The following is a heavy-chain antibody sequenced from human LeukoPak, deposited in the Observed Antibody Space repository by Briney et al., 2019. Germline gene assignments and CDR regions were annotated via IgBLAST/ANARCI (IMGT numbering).Heavy chain of an antibody. V-gene: IGHV4-59*01. CDR2: IYYSGST. CDR3: ARQVAGYYDSSGYYYVSYYYMDV. D-gene: IGHD3-22*01. CDR1: GGSISSYY. J-gene: IGHJ6*03. Sequence: SETLSLTCTVSGGSISSYYWSWIRQPPGKGLEWIGYIYYSGSTNYNPSLKSRVTISVDTSKNQFSLKLSSVTAADTAVYYCARQVAGYYDSSGYYYVSYYYMDVWGKGTTVTISS.